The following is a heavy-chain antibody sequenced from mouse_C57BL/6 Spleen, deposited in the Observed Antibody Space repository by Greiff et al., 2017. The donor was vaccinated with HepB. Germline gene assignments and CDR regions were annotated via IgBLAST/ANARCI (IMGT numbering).Heavy chain of an antibody. D-gene: IGHD2-4*01. CDR1: GYSITSGYY. V-gene: IGHV3-6*01. Sequence: EVKLQESGPGLVKPSQSLSLTCSVTGYSITSGYYWNWIRQFPGNKLEWMGYISYDGSNNYNPSLKNRISITRDTSKNQFFLKLNSVTTEDTATYYCAREGIYYEYDHYAMDYWGQGTSVTVSS. CDR3: AREGIYYEYDHYAMDY. J-gene: IGHJ4*01. CDR2: ISYDGSN.